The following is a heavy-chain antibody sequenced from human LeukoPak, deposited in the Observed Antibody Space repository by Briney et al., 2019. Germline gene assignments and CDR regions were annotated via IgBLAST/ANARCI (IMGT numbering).Heavy chain of an antibody. CDR1: GGSISSSSYY. Sequence: SETLSLTCTVSGGSISSSSYYWGWIRQPPGKGLEWIGSIYYSGSTYYNPSLKSRVTISVDTSKNQFSLKLSSVTAADTAVYYCARGLYYYDSSGYPHYDYWGQGTLVTVSS. CDR2: IYYSGST. D-gene: IGHD3-22*01. J-gene: IGHJ4*02. V-gene: IGHV4-39*01. CDR3: ARGLYYYDSSGYPHYDY.